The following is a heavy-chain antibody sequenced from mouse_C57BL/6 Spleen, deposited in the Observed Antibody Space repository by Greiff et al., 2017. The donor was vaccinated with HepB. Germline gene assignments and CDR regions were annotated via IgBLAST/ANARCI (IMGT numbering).Heavy chain of an antibody. CDR1: GYAFSSSW. CDR2: IYPGDGDT. D-gene: IGHD1-1*01. CDR3: AKTFITTVNYAMDY. J-gene: IGHJ4*01. V-gene: IGHV1-82*01. Sequence: VQLQQSGPELVKPGASVKISCKASGYAFSSSWMNWVKQRPGKGLEWIGRIYPGDGDTNYNGKFKGKATLTADKSSSTAYMQLSSLTSEDSAVYFCAKTFITTVNYAMDYWGQGTSVTVSS.